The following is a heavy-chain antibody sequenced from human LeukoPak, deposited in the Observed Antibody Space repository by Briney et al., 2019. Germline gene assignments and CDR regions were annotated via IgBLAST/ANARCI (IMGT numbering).Heavy chain of an antibody. D-gene: IGHD1-26*01. V-gene: IGHV3-33*01. Sequence: GGSLRLSCAASGSILSTHGMHWVRQAPGKGRGWVAGMWYDGSREDYADSVKGRFTISRDMSKNTLNLQMNSLRVEDTAMFYCARDLSFGSLDFRGQGTLVTVSS. CDR1: GSILSTHG. CDR3: ARDLSFGSLDF. J-gene: IGHJ4*02. CDR2: MWYDGSRE.